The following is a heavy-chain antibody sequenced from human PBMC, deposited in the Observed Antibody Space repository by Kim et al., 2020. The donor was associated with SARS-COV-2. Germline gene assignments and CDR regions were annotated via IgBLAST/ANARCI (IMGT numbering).Heavy chain of an antibody. Sequence: GGSLRLSCAASGFTFSSYSMNWVRQAPGKGLEWVSSISSSSSYIYYADSVKGRFTISRDNAKNSLYLQMNSLRAEDTAVYYCARDRNYYDSSGLIGDWGQGTLVTVSS. CDR1: GFTFSSYS. J-gene: IGHJ4*02. V-gene: IGHV3-21*01. D-gene: IGHD3-22*01. CDR2: ISSSSSYI. CDR3: ARDRNYYDSSGLIGD.